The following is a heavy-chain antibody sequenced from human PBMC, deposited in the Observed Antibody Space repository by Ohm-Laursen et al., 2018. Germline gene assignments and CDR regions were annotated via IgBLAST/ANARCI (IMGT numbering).Heavy chain of an antibody. CDR1: GFTFSSYC. D-gene: IGHD5-12*01. CDR2: INSDGSST. J-gene: IGHJ6*02. V-gene: IGHV3-74*01. Sequence: SLRLSCAASGFTFSSYCMQWVRQAPGKGLVWVSRINSDGSSTSYVDSVKGRFTISRDNAKNTLYLQMNSLRAEDTAVYYCTRGATLDVWGQGTMVTVSS. CDR3: TRGATLDV.